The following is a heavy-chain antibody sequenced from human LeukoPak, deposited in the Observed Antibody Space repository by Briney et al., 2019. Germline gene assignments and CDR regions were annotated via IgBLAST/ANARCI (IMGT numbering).Heavy chain of an antibody. CDR3: AREFSGSNYGFPFDY. V-gene: IGHV3-48*03. CDR1: GFTFSSYE. CDR2: ISSNGSTI. Sequence: GGSLRLSCAASGFTFSSYEMNWVRQAPGKGLEWVSYISSNGSTIYYADSVKGRFTISRDNAKNSLYLQMNSLRAEDTAVYYCAREFSGSNYGFPFDYWGQGTLVTVSS. J-gene: IGHJ4*02. D-gene: IGHD1-26*01.